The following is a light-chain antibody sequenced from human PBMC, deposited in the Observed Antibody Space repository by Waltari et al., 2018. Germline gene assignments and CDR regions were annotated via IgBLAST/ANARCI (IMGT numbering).Light chain of an antibody. CDR2: GNSDGSH. CDR3: QTWGTGIQV. J-gene: IGLJ3*02. V-gene: IGLV4-69*01. Sequence: LGLTQSPSPSASLGASVKITCSLPGEYSPHANAGHKQQPPKGQRYLMTGNSDGSHKKGDVISERFSCSSSDLDRYLIISRLQSDDEADYFCQTWGTGIQVFGSGTKLTVL. CDR1: GEYSPHA.